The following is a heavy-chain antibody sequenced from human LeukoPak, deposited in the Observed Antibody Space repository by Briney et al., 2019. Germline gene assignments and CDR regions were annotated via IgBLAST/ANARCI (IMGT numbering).Heavy chain of an antibody. J-gene: IGHJ4*02. CDR1: GFTFSSYS. CDR3: AKRQSREFDY. CDR2: ISGSGGST. V-gene: IGHV3-23*01. Sequence: GGSLRLSCAASGFTFSSYSMNWVRQAPGKGLEWVSAISGSGGSTYYADSVKGRFTISRDISKNTLYLQMDSLRTEDTAVYYCAKRQSREFDYWGQGTLVTVSS.